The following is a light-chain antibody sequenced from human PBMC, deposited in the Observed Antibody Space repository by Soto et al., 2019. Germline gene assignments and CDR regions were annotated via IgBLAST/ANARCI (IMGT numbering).Light chain of an antibody. CDR2: GAS. CDR3: QQYGSSVT. V-gene: IGKV3-20*01. J-gene: IGKJ1*01. Sequence: IVLTQSPGTMSLSPGERAPLSCRASQSVSNNYLAWYQPKPGQAPRLLIYGASNRATGIPDRFSGSGSGTYFTLTISRLEPYDFAVYYCQQYGSSVTFGQGTKVEIK. CDR1: QSVSNNY.